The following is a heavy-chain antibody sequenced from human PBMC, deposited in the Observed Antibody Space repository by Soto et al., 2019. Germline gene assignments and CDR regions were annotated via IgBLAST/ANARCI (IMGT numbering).Heavy chain of an antibody. J-gene: IGHJ4*02. CDR1: GYTFTSYG. CDR3: AKDSSGWTSYNFDY. CDR2: ISVYNGNT. Sequence: ASVKVSCKASGYTFTSYGISWVRQAPGQGLEWMGWISVYNGNTNYAQKLQGRVTMTTDTSTSTAYMELRSLRSDDTAVYYCAKDSSGWTSYNFDYWGQGTLVTVSS. D-gene: IGHD6-19*01. V-gene: IGHV1-18*01.